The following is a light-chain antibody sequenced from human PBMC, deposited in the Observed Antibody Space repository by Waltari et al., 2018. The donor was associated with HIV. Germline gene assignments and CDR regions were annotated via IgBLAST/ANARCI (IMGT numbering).Light chain of an antibody. CDR3: MQALQTRLT. J-gene: IGKJ4*01. Sequence: DIVMTQSPLSLPVTPGAPASISCRSSQSLLYSNGYNYLDWYLQKPGQSPQLLIYLGSNRASGVPDRFSGSGSGTDFTLKISRVEAEDVGVYYCMQALQTRLTFGGGTKVEIK. CDR1: QSLLYSNGYNY. V-gene: IGKV2-28*01. CDR2: LGS.